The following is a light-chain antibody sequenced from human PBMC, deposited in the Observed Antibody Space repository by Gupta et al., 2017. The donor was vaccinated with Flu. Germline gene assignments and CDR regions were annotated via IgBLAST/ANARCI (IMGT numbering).Light chain of an antibody. CDR1: QSISAW. CDR2: AAS. CDR3: QRTDNFPWT. Sequence: GDTVTITCLASQSISAWLAWYQQKPGKAPKLLMSAASSLESGVPTRFSGSGSGTDFTLTISRLQPEDFATYYCQRTDNFPWTFGQGTKVEIK. J-gene: IGKJ1*01. V-gene: IGKV1-12*01.